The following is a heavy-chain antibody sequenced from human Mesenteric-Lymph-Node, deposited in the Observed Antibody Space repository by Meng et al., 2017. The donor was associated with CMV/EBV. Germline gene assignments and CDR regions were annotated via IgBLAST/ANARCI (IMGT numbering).Heavy chain of an antibody. J-gene: IGHJ4*02. D-gene: IGHD2-21*01. CDR1: GFSVSNNY. V-gene: IGHV3-66*02. CDR3: VRHMNLDY. CDR2: LNSGDNE. Sequence: GGSLRLSCEVSGFSVSNNYMSWVRQAPGKGLEWVAVLNSGDNEYNADSVKGRFTISSDDSKNTLYLQMNSLRPGDTALYYCVRHMNLDYWGQGTLVTVSS.